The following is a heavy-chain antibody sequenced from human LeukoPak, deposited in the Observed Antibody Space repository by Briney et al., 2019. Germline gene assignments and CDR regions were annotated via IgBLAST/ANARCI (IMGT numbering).Heavy chain of an antibody. J-gene: IGHJ4*02. CDR2: IGAYNGNT. CDR3: ARDSTSYDSSGN. V-gene: IGHV1-18*01. CDR1: GYTFTSYG. Sequence: ASVKVSCKASGYTFTSYGISWVRQAPGQGLEWMGWIGAYNGNTNYAQKLQGRVTMTTDTSTSTAYMELRSLRSDDTAVYYCARDSTSYDSSGNWGQGTLVTVSS. D-gene: IGHD3-22*01.